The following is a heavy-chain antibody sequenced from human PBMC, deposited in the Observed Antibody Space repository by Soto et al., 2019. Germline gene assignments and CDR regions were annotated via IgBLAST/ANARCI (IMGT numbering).Heavy chain of an antibody. D-gene: IGHD2-15*01. CDR2: IYYSGST. J-gene: IGHJ4*02. CDR1: GGSISSYY. CDR3: ARAYCRGGSCYGSRYFDN. V-gene: IGHV4-59*07. Sequence: SDALSLTCTASGGSISSYYWSWIRQPPGKGLEWIGYIYYSGSTNYNPSLKSRVTISVDTSKNQFSLKLSSVTAADTAVYYCARAYCRGGSCYGSRYFDNWGKETLATVAS.